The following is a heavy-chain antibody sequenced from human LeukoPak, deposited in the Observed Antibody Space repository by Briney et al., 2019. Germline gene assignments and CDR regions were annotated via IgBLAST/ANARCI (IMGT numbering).Heavy chain of an antibody. CDR3: ARARPGPRHYYYYYMDV. V-gene: IGHV1-2*02. D-gene: IGHD6-6*01. J-gene: IGHJ6*03. Sequence: ASVKVSCKASGYTFTSYGISWVRQAPGQGLEWMGWINPNSGGTNYAQKFQGRVTMTRDTSISTAYMELSRLRSDDTAVYYCARARPGPRHYYYYYMDVWGKGTTVTVSS. CDR2: INPNSGGT. CDR1: GYTFTSYG.